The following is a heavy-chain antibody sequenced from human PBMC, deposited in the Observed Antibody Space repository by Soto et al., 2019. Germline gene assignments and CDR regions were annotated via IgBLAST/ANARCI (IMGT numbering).Heavy chain of an antibody. CDR1: GFTFSSYG. Sequence: GGSLRLSCAASGFTFSSYGMHWVRQAPGKGLEWVAVIWYDGSNKYYADSVKGRFTISRDNSKNTLYLQMNSLRAEDTAVYYCARDRSAWWGYYFDYWGQGTLVTVSS. J-gene: IGHJ4*02. CDR2: IWYDGSNK. V-gene: IGHV3-33*01. CDR3: ARDRSAWWGYYFDY. D-gene: IGHD2-15*01.